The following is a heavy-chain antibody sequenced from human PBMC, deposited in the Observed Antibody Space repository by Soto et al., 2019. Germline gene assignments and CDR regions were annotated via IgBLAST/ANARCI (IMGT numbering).Heavy chain of an antibody. D-gene: IGHD4-17*01. Sequence: QVQLQESGPGLVKPSQTLSLTCTVSGGSISSGDYYWSWIRQPPGKGLELIGYIYYSWSTYYNPYLQSRVTISVDTSKNQFSLKMSSVTAADTAVYYCARKLHDYGEYRHFDYWGQGTLVTVSS. CDR3: ARKLHDYGEYRHFDY. V-gene: IGHV4-30-4*01. CDR2: IYYSWST. J-gene: IGHJ4*02. CDR1: GGSISSGDYY.